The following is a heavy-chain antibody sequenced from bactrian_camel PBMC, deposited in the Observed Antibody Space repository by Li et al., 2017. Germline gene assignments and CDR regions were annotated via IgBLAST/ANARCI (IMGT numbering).Heavy chain of an antibody. D-gene: IGHD1*01. V-gene: IGHV3-2*01. CDR1: GFTDSGYY. CDR2: IYSDGKTT. CDR3: AADSDVNIPPSLALESKRWNY. Sequence: HVQLVESGGGLVQPGGSLRLSCAASGFTDSGYYMSWVRQAPGKGLEWVSSIYSDGKTTYYVDSVKGRFTLSQDNAKNTVSLQMSSLKPEDTATYYCAADSDVNIPPSLALESKRWNYWGQGTQVTVS. J-gene: IGHJ4*01.